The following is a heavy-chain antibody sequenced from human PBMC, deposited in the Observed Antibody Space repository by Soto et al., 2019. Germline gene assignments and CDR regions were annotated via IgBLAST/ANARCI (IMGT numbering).Heavy chain of an antibody. CDR2: ITFSGNTV. J-gene: IGHJ6*02. CDR3: ARVSWREKYGMDV. V-gene: IGHV3-11*01. Sequence: GGSLRLSCAASGFTFSDSYMSWIRQAPGKGLEWISHITFSGNTVYYADSLKGRFTISRDNAKNSLYLQMNRLRAEDTAVYYCARVSWREKYGMDVWGQGTTVTLSS. CDR1: GFTFSDSY.